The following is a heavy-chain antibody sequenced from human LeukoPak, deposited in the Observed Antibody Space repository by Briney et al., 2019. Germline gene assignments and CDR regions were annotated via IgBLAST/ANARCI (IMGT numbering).Heavy chain of an antibody. D-gene: IGHD3-10*01. Sequence: SETLSLTCTVSGGSISGYYWSWIRQPPGKGLEWIGYIYYSGSTYYNPSLKSRVTISVDTSKNQFSLKLNSVTAADTAVYYCARHYGPWGQGTLVTVSS. J-gene: IGHJ5*02. CDR1: GGSISGYY. V-gene: IGHV4-59*08. CDR2: IYYSGST. CDR3: ARHYGP.